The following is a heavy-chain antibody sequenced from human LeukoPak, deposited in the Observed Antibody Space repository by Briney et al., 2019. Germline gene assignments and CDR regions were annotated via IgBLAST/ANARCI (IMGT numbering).Heavy chain of an antibody. CDR1: GGSISSSSYY. V-gene: IGHV4-39*07. CDR3: ARDGDYDGN. J-gene: IGHJ4*02. CDR2: IYYSGST. Sequence: SETLSLTCTVSGGSISSSSYYWGWIRQPPGKGLEWIGSIYYSGSTYYNPSLKSRVTISVDTSKNQFSLKLSSVTAADTAVYYCARDGDYDGNWGQGTLVTVSS. D-gene: IGHD4-17*01.